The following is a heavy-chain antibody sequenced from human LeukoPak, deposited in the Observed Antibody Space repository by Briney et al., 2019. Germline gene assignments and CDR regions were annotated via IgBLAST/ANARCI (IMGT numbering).Heavy chain of an antibody. CDR2: ISPNSGGT. D-gene: IGHD2-2*01. CDR3: ARQLETTSWFDY. Sequence: ASVKVSCKASGYTFSDYYLHWVRLAPGQGLEWMGRISPNSGGTDYGQKFQGKVTMTRDASISTVYMDLNRLRSDDTAIYYCARQLETTSWFDYWGQGTLVIVSS. J-gene: IGHJ4*02. V-gene: IGHV1-2*06. CDR1: GYTFSDYY.